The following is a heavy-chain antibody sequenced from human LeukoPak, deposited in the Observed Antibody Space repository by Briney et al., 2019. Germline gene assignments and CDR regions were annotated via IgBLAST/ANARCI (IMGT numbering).Heavy chain of an antibody. D-gene: IGHD3-22*01. CDR1: GGSISSYY. Sequence: PSETLSLTCTVSGGSISSYYWSWIRQPPGKGLEWIGYIYYSGSTNYNPSLKSRVTISVDTSKNQFSLKLSSVTAADTAVYYCARDFYRVVVVPHYFDYWGQGTLVTVSS. V-gene: IGHV4-59*01. J-gene: IGHJ4*02. CDR2: IYYSGST. CDR3: ARDFYRVVVVPHYFDY.